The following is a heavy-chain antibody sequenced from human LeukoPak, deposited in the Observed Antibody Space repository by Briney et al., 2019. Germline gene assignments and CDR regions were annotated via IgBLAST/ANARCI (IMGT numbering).Heavy chain of an antibody. Sequence: GRSLRLSCAASGFTFSSYGMHWVRQAPGKGLEWVAVISYDGSNKYYADSVKGRFTISGGNSKNTLYLQMNSLRAEDTAVYYCAKDRDIAARYYYGMDVWGQGTTVTVSS. CDR3: AKDRDIAARYYYGMDV. D-gene: IGHD6-6*01. CDR2: ISYDGSNK. CDR1: GFTFSSYG. J-gene: IGHJ6*02. V-gene: IGHV3-30*18.